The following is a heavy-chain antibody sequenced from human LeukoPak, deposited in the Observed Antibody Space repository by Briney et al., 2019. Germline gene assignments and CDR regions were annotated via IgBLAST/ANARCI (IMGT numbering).Heavy chain of an antibody. J-gene: IGHJ4*02. V-gene: IGHV4-59*01. CDR3: ARDRSTALDY. D-gene: IGHD5/OR15-5a*01. CDR1: GGSISSYY. CDR2: IYYSGST. Sequence: PSETLSLTCTVSGGSISSYYWSWIRQPPGKGLEWIGYIYYSGSTNYNPSLKSRVTISVDTSKNQFSLKLSSVTAADTAVYYCARDRSTALDYWGQGTLVTVFS.